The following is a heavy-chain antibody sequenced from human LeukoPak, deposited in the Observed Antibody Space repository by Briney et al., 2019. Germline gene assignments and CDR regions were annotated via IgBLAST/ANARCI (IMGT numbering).Heavy chain of an antibody. J-gene: IGHJ4*02. CDR2: IRFDGSTK. CDR3: AKGGFSGYDRAYFDY. CDR1: GFTFSTYG. Sequence: GGSLRLSCAASGFTFSTYGIHWVRQAPGKGLEWVAFIRFDGSTKYYADSVEGRFTISRGNPKNTVYLQMNSLRADDTAVYYCAKGGFSGYDRAYFDYWGQGTLVTVSS. V-gene: IGHV3-30*02. D-gene: IGHD5-12*01.